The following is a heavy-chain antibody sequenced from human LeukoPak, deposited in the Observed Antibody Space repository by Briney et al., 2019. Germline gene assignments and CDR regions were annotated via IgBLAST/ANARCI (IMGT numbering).Heavy chain of an antibody. Sequence: SVKVSCKASGGTFSSYAISWVRQAPGQGLEWMGGIIPIFGTANYAQKFQGRVTITADESTSTAYMELRSLRSDDTAVYYCATYCGGDCYWRHFDYWGQGTLVTVSS. CDR2: IIPIFGTA. J-gene: IGHJ4*02. CDR3: ATYCGGDCYWRHFDY. CDR1: GGTFSSYA. V-gene: IGHV1-69*01. D-gene: IGHD2-21*02.